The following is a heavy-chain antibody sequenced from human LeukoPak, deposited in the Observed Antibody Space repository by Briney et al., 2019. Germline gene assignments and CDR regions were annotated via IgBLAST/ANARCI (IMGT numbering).Heavy chain of an antibody. V-gene: IGHV3-53*01. J-gene: IGHJ4*02. CDR3: ARGNSGSYYLHYFDY. Sequence: GGSLRLSCTASGFTVSSNYMTWVRQAPGKGLEWVSVIYSGGTTYYADSVKGRFTFSRDNSKNTLYLQMNSLRAEDTAVYYCARGNSGSYYLHYFDYWGQGTLVTVSP. CDR2: IYSGGTT. CDR1: GFTVSSNY. D-gene: IGHD1-26*01.